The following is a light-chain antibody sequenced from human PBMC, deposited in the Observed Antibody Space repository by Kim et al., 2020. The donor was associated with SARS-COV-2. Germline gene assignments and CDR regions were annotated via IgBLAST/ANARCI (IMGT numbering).Light chain of an antibody. CDR3: QQLNSYPT. V-gene: IGKV1-9*01. CDR2: AAS. J-gene: IGKJ5*01. CDR1: QGISSY. Sequence: SASVEDRVPITCRASQGISSYLAWYQQKPGKAPKLLIYAASTLQSGVPSRFSGSGSGTDFTLTISSLQPEDFATYYCQQLNSYPTFGQGTRLEIK.